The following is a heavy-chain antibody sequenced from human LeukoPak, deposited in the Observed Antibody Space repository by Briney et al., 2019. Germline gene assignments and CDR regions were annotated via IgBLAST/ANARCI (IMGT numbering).Heavy chain of an antibody. CDR2: IYYSGST. CDR1: GGSVSSSRYY. V-gene: IGHV4-61*01. CDR3: ARGYYGDHFDY. D-gene: IGHD4-17*01. J-gene: IGHJ4*02. Sequence: SETLSLTCPVSGGSVSSSRYYWGWIRQPPGKGLEWIGYIYYSGSTNYNPSLKSRVTISVDTSKNQFSLKLSSVTAADTAVYYCARGYYGDHFDYWGQGTLVTVSS.